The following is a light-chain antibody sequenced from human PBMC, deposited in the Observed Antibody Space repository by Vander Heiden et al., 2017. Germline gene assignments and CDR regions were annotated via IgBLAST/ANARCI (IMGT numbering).Light chain of an antibody. J-gene: IGLJ2*01. CDR2: DVS. V-gene: IGLV2-14*01. CDR3: SSDTSSSTLV. CDR1: SSDVGGYNY. Sequence: QSALTQPASVSGSPGQSITISCTGTSSDVGGYNYVSWYQQHPGKPPKLMIYDVSKRPAGVSNRFSGSKSGNTASLTISGLQEEDEAEYYCSSDTSSSTLVFGGGTKLTVL.